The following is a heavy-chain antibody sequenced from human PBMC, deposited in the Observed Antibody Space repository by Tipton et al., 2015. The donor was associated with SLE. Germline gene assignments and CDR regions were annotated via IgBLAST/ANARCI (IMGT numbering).Heavy chain of an antibody. D-gene: IGHD3-3*01. CDR3: AREVGGPYYDFWSGYPDI. CDR1: GGSISSGSYY. CDR2: IYTSGST. Sequence: TLSLTCTVSGGSISSGSYYWSWIRQPAGKGLEWIGRIYTSGSTNYNPSLKSRVTMSVDTSKNQFSLKLSSVTAADTAVYYCAREVGGPYYDFWSGYPDIWGQGTMVTVSS. V-gene: IGHV4-61*02. J-gene: IGHJ3*02.